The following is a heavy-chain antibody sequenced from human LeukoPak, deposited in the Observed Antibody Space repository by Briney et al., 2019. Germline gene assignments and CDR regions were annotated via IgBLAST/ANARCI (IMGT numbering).Heavy chain of an antibody. CDR2: INPNSGGT. J-gene: IGHJ4*02. D-gene: IGHD1-26*01. CDR1: GYTFTGYY. CDR3: ATFAGEHQAPFDY. V-gene: IGHV1-2*02. Sequence: ASVKVSCKASGYTFTGYYMHWVRQAPGQGLEWMGWINPNSGGTNYAQKFQGRVTMTRDTSISTAYMELNRLRSDDTAVHYCATFAGEHQAPFDYWGQGTLVTVSS.